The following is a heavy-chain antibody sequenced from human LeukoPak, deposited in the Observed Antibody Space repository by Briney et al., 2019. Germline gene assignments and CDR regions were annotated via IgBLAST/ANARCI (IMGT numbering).Heavy chain of an antibody. CDR1: GGSISSASYY. CDR3: ARLTYYYGSGSHNWFDP. D-gene: IGHD3-10*01. Sequence: SETLSLTCTVSGGSISSASYYWGWIRQPPGKGLEWIGTIYYSGSTYYNPSLKSRVTISVDTSKNQVSLKLSSVTAADTAVYYCARLTYYYGSGSHNWFDPWGQGTLVTVSS. V-gene: IGHV4-39*07. J-gene: IGHJ5*02. CDR2: IYYSGST.